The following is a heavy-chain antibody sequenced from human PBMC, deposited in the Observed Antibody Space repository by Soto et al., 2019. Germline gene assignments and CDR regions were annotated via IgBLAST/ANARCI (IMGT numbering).Heavy chain of an antibody. J-gene: IGHJ6*02. D-gene: IGHD6-19*01. V-gene: IGHV1-18*01. CDR3: ARDGRTVAGLYYYYGMDV. CDR2: ISAYNGNT. Sequence: GASVKVSCKASGYTFTNFGISWVRQAPGQGLEWMGWISAYNGNTNYAQKLQGRVTMTTDTSTSTAYMELRSLRSDDTAVYYCARDGRTVAGLYYYYGMDVWGQGTTVTVSS. CDR1: GYTFTNFG.